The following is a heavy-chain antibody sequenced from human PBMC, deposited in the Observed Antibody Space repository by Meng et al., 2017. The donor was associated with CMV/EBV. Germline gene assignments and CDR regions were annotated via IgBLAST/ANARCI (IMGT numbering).Heavy chain of an antibody. J-gene: IGHJ4*02. Sequence: SETLSLTCTVSGGSVSSGSYYWSWIRQPPGKGLEWIGYIYYSGSTNYNPSLKSRVTISVDTSKNQFSLKLSSVTAADTAVYYCAKARSSTSYRTYYFDYWGQGTLVTVSS. V-gene: IGHV4-61*01. CDR1: GGSVSSGSYY. CDR3: AKARSSTSYRTYYFDY. CDR2: IYYSGST. D-gene: IGHD2-2*01.